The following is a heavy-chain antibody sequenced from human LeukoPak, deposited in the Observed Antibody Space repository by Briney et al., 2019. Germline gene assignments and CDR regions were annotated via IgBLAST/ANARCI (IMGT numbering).Heavy chain of an antibody. CDR3: AKDLRRYCSGGSCYLFDY. J-gene: IGHJ4*02. D-gene: IGHD2-15*01. Sequence: GGSLRLSCAASGFTFSSYGMHWVRQAPGKGLEWVAFIRYDGSNKYYADSVKGRFTISRDNSKNTLYLQMNSLRAEDTAVYYCAKDLRRYCSGGSCYLFDYWGQGTLVTVSS. V-gene: IGHV3-30*02. CDR1: GFTFSSYG. CDR2: IRYDGSNK.